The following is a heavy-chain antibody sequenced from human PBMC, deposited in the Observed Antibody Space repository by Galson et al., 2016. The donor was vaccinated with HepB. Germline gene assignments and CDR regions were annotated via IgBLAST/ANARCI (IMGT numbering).Heavy chain of an antibody. CDR1: GFLFDRYW. CDR3: ARPPGASGPYALDV. Sequence: SLRLSCAASGFLFDRYWIHWVRQAPGKGLAWVSRINSYGTTTSYADPVKGRFTISRDNSKKMVYLQMDSLGAEDTGVYYCARPPGASGPYALDVWGKGTTVKVSS. V-gene: IGHV3-74*01. J-gene: IGHJ6*04. D-gene: IGHD3-10*01. CDR2: INSYGTTT.